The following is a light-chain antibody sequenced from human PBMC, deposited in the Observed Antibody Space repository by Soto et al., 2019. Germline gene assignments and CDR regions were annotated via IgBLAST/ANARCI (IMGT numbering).Light chain of an antibody. V-gene: IGKV1-39*01. CDR3: QQSYSTPPYT. Sequence: DIHMTQSPSSLSASVGDRVTITFRASQSISSYLNWYQQKPGKAPKLLIYAASSLQSGVPSRFSGSGSGTDFTLTISSLQPEDFATYYCQQSYSTPPYTFGQGTKLEIK. J-gene: IGKJ2*01. CDR2: AAS. CDR1: QSISSY.